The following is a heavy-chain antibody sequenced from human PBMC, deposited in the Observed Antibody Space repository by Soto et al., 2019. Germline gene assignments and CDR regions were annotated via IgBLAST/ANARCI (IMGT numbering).Heavy chain of an antibody. J-gene: IGHJ6*02. CDR2: ISYDGSNK. CDR3: ARDLYSGRAAAGYYYYYGMDV. D-gene: IGHD6-13*01. V-gene: IGHV3-30-3*01. CDR1: GFTFSSYA. Sequence: QVQLVESGGGVVQPGRSLRLSCAASGFTFSSYAMHWVRQAPGKGLEWVAVISYDGSNKYYADSVKGRFTISRDNSKNTLYLQMNSLRAEDTAVYYCARDLYSGRAAAGYYYYYGMDVWDQGTTVTVSS.